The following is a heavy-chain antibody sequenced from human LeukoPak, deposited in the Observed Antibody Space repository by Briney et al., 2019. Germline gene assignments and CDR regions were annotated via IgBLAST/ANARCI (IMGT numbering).Heavy chain of an antibody. J-gene: IGHJ3*02. CDR2: IYTSGST. Sequence: SETLSLTCTVSGGSISSYYWSWIRQPAGKGLEWIGRIYTSGSTNYNPSLKSRVTMSVDTSKNQFSLKLSSVTAADTAVYYCARGEHIVVVTAKNDDAFDIWGQGTMVTVSS. V-gene: IGHV4-4*07. CDR3: ARGEHIVVVTAKNDDAFDI. CDR1: GGSISSYY. D-gene: IGHD2-21*02.